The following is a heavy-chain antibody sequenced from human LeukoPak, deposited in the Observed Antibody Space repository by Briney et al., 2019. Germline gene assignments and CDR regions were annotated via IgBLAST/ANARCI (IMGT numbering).Heavy chain of an antibody. CDR3: AGGYYYDSSGYLN. Sequence: PSETLSLTCTVSGGSISSYYWSWIRQPPGKGLEWIGYIYHSGSTYYNPSLKSRVTISVDRSKNQFSLKLSSVTAADTAVYYCAGGYYYDSSGYLNWGQGTLVTVSS. V-gene: IGHV4-59*04. CDR1: GGSISSYY. J-gene: IGHJ4*02. CDR2: IYHSGST. D-gene: IGHD3-22*01.